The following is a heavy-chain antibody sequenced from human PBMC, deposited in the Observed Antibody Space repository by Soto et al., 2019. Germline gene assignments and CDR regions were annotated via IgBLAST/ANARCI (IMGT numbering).Heavy chain of an antibody. CDR3: AKVTRVLRFYGNFDY. J-gene: IGHJ4*02. D-gene: IGHD3-3*01. V-gene: IGHV3-23*01. Sequence: EVQLLESGGGLVQPGGSLRLSCAASGFTFSSYAMSWVRQAPGKRLEWVSAISGSGGSTYYADSVKGRFTISRDNSKNTLYLQMNSLRAEDTAVYYCAKVTRVLRFYGNFDYWGQGTLVTVSS. CDR1: GFTFSSYA. CDR2: ISGSGGST.